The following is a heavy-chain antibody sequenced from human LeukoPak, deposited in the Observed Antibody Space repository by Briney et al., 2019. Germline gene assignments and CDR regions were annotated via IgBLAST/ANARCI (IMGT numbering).Heavy chain of an antibody. CDR1: GFTFNTCA. Sequence: PGGSLRLSCEASGFTFNTCATSWVRQAPGKGLEWVSAISESGSGTYYAVSVKGRFTISRDNSKNTLYLQMNSLRVDDTALYYCAKGVFGVNRAFDYWGQGTLVTVSS. V-gene: IGHV3-23*01. D-gene: IGHD3-3*01. CDR3: AKGVFGVNRAFDY. CDR2: ISESGSGT. J-gene: IGHJ4*02.